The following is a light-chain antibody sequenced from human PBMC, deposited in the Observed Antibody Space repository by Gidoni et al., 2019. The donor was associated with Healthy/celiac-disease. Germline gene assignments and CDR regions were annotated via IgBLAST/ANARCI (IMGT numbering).Light chain of an antibody. J-gene: IGLJ1*01. V-gene: IGLV1-47*01. CDR2: RNN. Sequence: QSVLTQPPSASGTPGQRVPISCSGSSSNIGSNYVYWYQQLPGTAPKLLIYRNNQRPPGVPDRFSGSKSGTSASLAISGLRSEDEADYYCAAWDDSLSGFYVFGTGTKVTVL. CDR1: SSNIGSNY. CDR3: AAWDDSLSGFYV.